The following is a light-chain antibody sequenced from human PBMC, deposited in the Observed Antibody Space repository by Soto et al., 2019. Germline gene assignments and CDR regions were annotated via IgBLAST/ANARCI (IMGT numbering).Light chain of an antibody. CDR2: AAS. CDR3: QQSYSTLLT. Sequence: DIQMTQSPSSLSASVGDRVTITCRASQSIRSYLNWYQQNPGKAPQLLIYAASSLQSGVPSRFSGSGSGTDFTLTISSLQPEDFATYYCQQSYSTLLTFGGGTKVEIK. CDR1: QSIRSY. V-gene: IGKV1-39*01. J-gene: IGKJ4*01.